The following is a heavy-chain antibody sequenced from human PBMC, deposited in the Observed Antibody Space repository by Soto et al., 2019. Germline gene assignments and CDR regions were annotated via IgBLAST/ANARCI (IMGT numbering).Heavy chain of an antibody. CDR2: ISGSGGST. V-gene: IGHV3-23*01. J-gene: IGHJ4*02. CDR1: GFTFSSYA. CDR3: AKDAEMSGYYDSSGYGTLDY. D-gene: IGHD3-22*01. Sequence: PGGSLRLSCAASGFTFSSYAMSWVRQAPGKGLEWVSAISGSGGSTYYADSVKGRFTISRDNSKNTLYLQMNSLRAEDTAVYYCAKDAEMSGYYDSSGYGTLDYWGQGTLVTVSS.